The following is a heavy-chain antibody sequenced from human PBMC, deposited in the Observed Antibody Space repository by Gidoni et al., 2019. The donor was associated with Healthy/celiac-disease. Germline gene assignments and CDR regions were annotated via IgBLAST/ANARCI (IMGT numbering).Heavy chain of an antibody. Sequence: EVQLLESGGGLVQPGGSLRLSCAASGFTFSSHAMSWVRQAPGKGLEWVSASSGSGGSTYDADSVKGRFTISRDNDKNTLYLQMNSLRAEDTAVYYCAKVGGYCSGGSCYYSWSQTESNWFDPWGQGTLVTVSS. CDR1: GFTFSSHA. D-gene: IGHD2-15*01. CDR3: AKVGGYCSGGSCYYSWSQTESNWFDP. CDR2: SSGSGGST. J-gene: IGHJ5*02. V-gene: IGHV3-23*01.